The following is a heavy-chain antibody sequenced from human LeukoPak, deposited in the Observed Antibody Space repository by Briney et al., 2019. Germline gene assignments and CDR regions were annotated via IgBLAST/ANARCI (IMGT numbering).Heavy chain of an antibody. CDR3: ARDQYDYVWDSHRPYFDN. Sequence: ASVKVSCKASGYTFSSYGISWVRQAPGQGFEWMAWISVYNGNTKYAQRFQGRVTMTTDTSTSTAYMELRSLKSDDTAVYYCARDQYDYVWDSHRPYFDNWGQGTLVTVSS. D-gene: IGHD3-16*02. J-gene: IGHJ4*02. CDR1: GYTFSSYG. V-gene: IGHV1-18*01. CDR2: ISVYNGNT.